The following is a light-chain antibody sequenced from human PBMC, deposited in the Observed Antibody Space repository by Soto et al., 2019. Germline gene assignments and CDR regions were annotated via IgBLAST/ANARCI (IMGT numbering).Light chain of an antibody. CDR3: GAWDDTLNVLV. J-gene: IGLJ2*01. Sequence: QSVLTQPPSVSGTPGQTVTISCSGSSSNIGSKSVQWYQQLPETAPKLLIYSNNQRPSGVPDRFSGSKSGTSASLAISGLQSEDEAHYYCGAWDDTLNVLVFGGGTTLTVL. CDR1: SSNIGSKS. V-gene: IGLV1-44*01. CDR2: SNN.